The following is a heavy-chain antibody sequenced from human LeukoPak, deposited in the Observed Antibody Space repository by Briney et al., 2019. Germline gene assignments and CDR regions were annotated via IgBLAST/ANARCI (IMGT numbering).Heavy chain of an antibody. J-gene: IGHJ4*02. CDR3: AKSGSSMPTAPSKDY. Sequence: PGGSLRLSCAASGFTFSSYAMSWVRQAPGKGLEWVSGISGSGGSTYHADSVKGRFTISRDNSKNTLYLQMDSLRAEDTAVYYCAKSGSSMPTAPSKDYWGQGTLVTVSS. D-gene: IGHD1-26*01. CDR1: GFTFSSYA. V-gene: IGHV3-23*01. CDR2: ISGSGGST.